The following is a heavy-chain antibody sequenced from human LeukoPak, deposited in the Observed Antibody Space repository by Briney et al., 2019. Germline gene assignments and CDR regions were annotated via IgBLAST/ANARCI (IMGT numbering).Heavy chain of an antibody. D-gene: IGHD3-3*01. J-gene: IGHJ3*02. Sequence: ASVKVSCKASGGTFSKYTISWVRQRPGQGLEWVGYINPNGGGTTYAQKFQGRVTMTRDTPTSTVYMELSSLRSEDTAVYYCARGPPSVTIFGVVNAFDIWGQGTMVTVSS. V-gene: IGHV1-46*01. CDR1: GGTFSKYT. CDR3: ARGPPSVTIFGVVNAFDI. CDR2: INPNGGGT.